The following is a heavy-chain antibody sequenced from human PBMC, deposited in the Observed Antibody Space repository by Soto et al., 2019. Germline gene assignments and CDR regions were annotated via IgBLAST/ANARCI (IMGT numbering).Heavy chain of an antibody. CDR2: IYSGGST. J-gene: IGHJ6*02. CDR1: GFTVSSNY. V-gene: IGHV3-66*01. D-gene: IGHD3-10*01. Sequence: GGSLRLSCAASGFTVSSNYMSWVRQAPGKGLEWVSVIYSGGSTYYADSVKGRFTISRDNSKNTLYLQMNSLRAEDTAVYYCARGVTTDYYYYYGMDVRGQGTTVTVSS. CDR3: ARGVTTDYYYYYGMDV.